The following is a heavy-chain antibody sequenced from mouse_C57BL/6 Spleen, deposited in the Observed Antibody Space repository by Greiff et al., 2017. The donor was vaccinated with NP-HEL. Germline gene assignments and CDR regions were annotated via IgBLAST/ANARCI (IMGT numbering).Heavy chain of an antibody. CDR3: ARPGYYGSEGFAY. V-gene: IGHV1-52*01. CDR2: IDPSDSET. Sequence: QVQLQQPGAELVRPGSSVKLSCKASGYTFTSYWMHWVKQRPIQGLEWIGNIDPSDSETHYNQKFKDKATLTVDKSSSTAYMQLSSLTSEDSAVYYCARPGYYGSEGFAYWGQGTLVTVSA. D-gene: IGHD1-1*01. J-gene: IGHJ3*01. CDR1: GYTFTSYW.